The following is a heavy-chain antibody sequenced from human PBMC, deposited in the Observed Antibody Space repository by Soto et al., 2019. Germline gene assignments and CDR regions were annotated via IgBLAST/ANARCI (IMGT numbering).Heavy chain of an antibody. J-gene: IGHJ5*02. V-gene: IGHV4-59*01. Sequence: SETLSLTCNVSGGSISNYYWSWIRQPPGKGLEWIGYIYYTGSTNYNPSLKSRVTISIDTSKNQFSLKLSSVTAADTAIYYCASGNFLLVPSARIWFDPWGQGTLVTVSS. CDR3: ASGNFLLVPSARIWFDP. CDR1: GGSISNYY. D-gene: IGHD2-2*01. CDR2: IYYTGST.